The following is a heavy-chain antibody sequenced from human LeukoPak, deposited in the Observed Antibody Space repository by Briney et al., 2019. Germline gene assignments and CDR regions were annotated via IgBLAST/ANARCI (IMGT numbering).Heavy chain of an antibody. CDR3: ARGYCSGGSCDGPDY. CDR1: GFTFSSYS. CDR2: ISSSSSYI. Sequence: GGSLRLSCAASGFTFSSYSMNWVRQAPGKGLEWVSSISSSSSYIYYAASVKGRFTISRDNAKNSLYLQMNSLRAEDTAVYYCARGYCSGGSCDGPDYWGQGTLVTVSS. D-gene: IGHD2-15*01. V-gene: IGHV3-21*04. J-gene: IGHJ4*02.